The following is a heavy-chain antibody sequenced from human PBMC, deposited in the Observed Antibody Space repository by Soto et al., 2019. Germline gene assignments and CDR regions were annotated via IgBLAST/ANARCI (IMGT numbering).Heavy chain of an antibody. CDR2: IYHSGST. J-gene: IGHJ1*01. Sequence: PSDTLSLTCSASGGSIRIYPRAWTRQPPGKGQEWIAYIYHSGSTNYNPPLKSRVPISVDTSKDQFSLKLSSVTAADTAVDYCARWTDYEYFQHWGQGTLVTVSS. V-gene: IGHV4-59*07. CDR1: GGSIRIYP. CDR3: ARWTDYEYFQH. D-gene: IGHD4-17*01.